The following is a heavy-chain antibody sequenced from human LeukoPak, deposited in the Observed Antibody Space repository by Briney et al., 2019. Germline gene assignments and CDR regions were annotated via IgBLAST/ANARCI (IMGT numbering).Heavy chain of an antibody. Sequence: PGVSLRLSCAASGFTFSSYAMSWVRQAPGKGLEGVSAISGSGGSTYYAHSVKGRFTISRDNSKNTLYLQMNSLRAEDTAVYYCAKDRSGSYYSAFDIWGQGTMVTVSS. V-gene: IGHV3-23*01. J-gene: IGHJ3*02. CDR1: GFTFSSYA. CDR3: AKDRSGSYYSAFDI. CDR2: ISGSGGST. D-gene: IGHD1-26*01.